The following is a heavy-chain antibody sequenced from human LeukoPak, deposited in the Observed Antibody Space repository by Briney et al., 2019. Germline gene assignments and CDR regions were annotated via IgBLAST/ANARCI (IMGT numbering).Heavy chain of an antibody. CDR1: GYSISSGYY. D-gene: IGHD6-13*01. V-gene: IGHV4-38-2*02. Sequence: PSETLSLTCTVSGYSISSGYYWGWIRQPPGKGLEWIGSIYHSGSTYYNPSLKSRVTISVDTSKNQFSLNLSSVTAADTAVYYCARFSSIAAAFDYWGPGTLVTVSS. J-gene: IGHJ4*02. CDR2: IYHSGST. CDR3: ARFSSIAAAFDY.